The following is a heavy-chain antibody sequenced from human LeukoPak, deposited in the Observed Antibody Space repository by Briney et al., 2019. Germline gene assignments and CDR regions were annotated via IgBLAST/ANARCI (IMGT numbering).Heavy chain of an antibody. CDR2: IRSKAYGGTT. J-gene: IGHJ4*02. V-gene: IGHV3-49*04. CDR3: TRVQWLVWGPFDY. D-gene: IGHD6-19*01. CDR1: GFTFGNYA. Sequence: GGSLRLSCTASGFTFGNYAMSWVRQAPGKGLEWVGFIRSKAYGGTTEYAASVKGRFTISRDDSKSIAYLQMNSLKTEDTAVYYCTRVQWLVWGPFDYWGQGTLVTVSS.